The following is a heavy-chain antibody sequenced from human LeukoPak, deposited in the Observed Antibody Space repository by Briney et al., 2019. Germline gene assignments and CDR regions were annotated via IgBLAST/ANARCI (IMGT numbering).Heavy chain of an antibody. CDR2: IIPIFGTA. Sequence: GASVKVSCKASGGTLSSHAISRLRQAPGQPLDWTGGIIPIFGTANYAQKFQGRVTITTDEFTSTAYMELSSLRSEDTAVYYCARDLRFGEFYSWGQGTLVTVSS. V-gene: IGHV1-69*05. J-gene: IGHJ5*01. D-gene: IGHD3-10*01. CDR1: GGTLSSHA. CDR3: ARDLRFGEFYS.